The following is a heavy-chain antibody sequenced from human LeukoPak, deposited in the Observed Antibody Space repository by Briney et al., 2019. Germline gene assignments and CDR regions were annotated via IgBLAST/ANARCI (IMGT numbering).Heavy chain of an antibody. CDR3: ARDSKSTADAFDI. D-gene: IGHD5/OR15-5a*01. V-gene: IGHV4-4*02. Sequence: PSGTLSLTCAVSGGSINSSHWWSWARQSPGKGLEWIGNTYHSDYTNYNPSLKSRATISVDKSKNQLSLKVTSVTAADTAMYYCARDSKSTADAFDIWGQGTMATVSS. J-gene: IGHJ3*02. CDR1: GGSINSSHW. CDR2: TYHSDYT.